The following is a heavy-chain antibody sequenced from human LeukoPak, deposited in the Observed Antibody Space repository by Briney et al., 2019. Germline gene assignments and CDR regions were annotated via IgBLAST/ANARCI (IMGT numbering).Heavy chain of an antibody. V-gene: IGHV1-3*01. CDR1: GYTFTSYA. Sequence: ASVKVSCKASGYTFTSYAMHWVRQAPGQRLEWMGWINAGNGNTKYSQKFQGRVTITRDTSASTAYMELSSLRSEDTAVYYCARGVPAALGSFDYWGQGTLVTVSS. J-gene: IGHJ4*02. CDR3: ARGVPAALGSFDY. CDR2: INAGNGNT. D-gene: IGHD2-2*01.